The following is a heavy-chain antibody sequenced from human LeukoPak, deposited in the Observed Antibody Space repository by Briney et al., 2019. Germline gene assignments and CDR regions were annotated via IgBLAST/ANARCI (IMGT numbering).Heavy chain of an antibody. Sequence: ASVNVSCKVSGYTLTELSMHWVRQAPGKGLEWMGGFDPEDGETIYAQKFQGRVTMTEDTSTDTAYMELSSLRSADTAVYYCATRYSGYSPDDYWGQGTLVTVSS. CDR3: ATRYSGYSPDDY. D-gene: IGHD5-12*01. J-gene: IGHJ4*02. CDR2: FDPEDGET. V-gene: IGHV1-24*01. CDR1: GYTLTELS.